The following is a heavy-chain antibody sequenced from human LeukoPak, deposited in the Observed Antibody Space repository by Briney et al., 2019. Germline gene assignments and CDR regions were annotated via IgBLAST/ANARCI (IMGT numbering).Heavy chain of an antibody. J-gene: IGHJ3*01. V-gene: IGHV4-59*08. CDR2: IHYSGST. CDR3: ARSDVFDF. CDR1: GGSISSHY. Sequence: SETLSLTCTVSGGSISSHYWSWVRQPPGKGLEWIGYIHYSGSTDYNPSLKSRVTISTDTSKRQVSLKLSSVTAADTAVYYCARSDVFDFWGQGTKVTVSS.